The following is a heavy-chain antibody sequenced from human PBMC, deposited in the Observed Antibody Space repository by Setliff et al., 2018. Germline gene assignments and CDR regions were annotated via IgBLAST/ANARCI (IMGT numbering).Heavy chain of an antibody. D-gene: IGHD3-3*01. CDR3: AGRSNLGATIFSGAFDI. CDR1: GGSISSGSYY. J-gene: IGHJ3*02. CDR2: IYTSGST. V-gene: IGHV4-61*02. Sequence: PSETLSLTCTVSGGSISSGSYYWSWIRQPAGKGLEWIGRIYTSGSTNYNPSLKSRVTISVDTSKNQFSLKLSSVTAADTAVYYCAGRSNLGATIFSGAFDIWGQGTMVTVSS.